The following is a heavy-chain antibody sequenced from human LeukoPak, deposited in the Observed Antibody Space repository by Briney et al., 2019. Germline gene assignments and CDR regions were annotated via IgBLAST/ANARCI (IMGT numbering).Heavy chain of an antibody. CDR2: INHSGST. CDR3: ARHSVDTAMVYYYYYYMDV. D-gene: IGHD5-18*01. CDR1: GGSFSGYY. Sequence: PSETLSLTCAVYGGSFSGYYWSWIRQPPGKGLEWIGEINHSGSTNYNPSLKSRVTISVDTSKNQFSLKLSSVTAADTAVYYCARHSVDTAMVYYYYYYMDVWGKGTTVTISS. V-gene: IGHV4-34*01. J-gene: IGHJ6*03.